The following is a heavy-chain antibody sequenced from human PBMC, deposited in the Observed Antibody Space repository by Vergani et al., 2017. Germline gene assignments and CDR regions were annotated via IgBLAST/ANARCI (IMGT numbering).Heavy chain of an antibody. CDR2: SPHSGTT. D-gene: IGHD2/OR15-2a*01. J-gene: IGHJ5*01. CDR1: GFSITRGFY. Sequence: QVQLQESGPGLVRPSETLSLTCVVSGFSITRGFYWAWIRQPPGKAPEGIGSSPHSGTTYYHPSLKRRGSISVATTKNHFSLVLKSVTAADTAVDFCARGGNSYYFRTAWFDFWVQGTLVTVSS. CDR3: ARGGNSYYFRTAWFDF. V-gene: IGHV4-38-2*01.